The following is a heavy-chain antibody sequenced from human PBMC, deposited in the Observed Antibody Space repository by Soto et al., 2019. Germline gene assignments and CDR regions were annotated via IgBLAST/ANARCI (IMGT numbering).Heavy chain of an antibody. Sequence: GGSLRLSCAVSGFTFSTYGMHWVRQAPGKGLEWVAVISYDGNYIYYADSVKGRFTISRDSSKYTLYLQMNSLRGEDTAVYYCARGSKAGDGYNSVDYYYYGMDVWGQGTTVTVSS. CDR2: ISYDGNYI. D-gene: IGHD5-12*01. CDR1: GFTFSTYG. V-gene: IGHV3-30*03. CDR3: ARGSKAGDGYNSVDYYYYGMDV. J-gene: IGHJ6*02.